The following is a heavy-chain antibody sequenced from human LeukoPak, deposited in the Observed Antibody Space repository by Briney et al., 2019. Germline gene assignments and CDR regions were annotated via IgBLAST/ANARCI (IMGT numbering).Heavy chain of an antibody. CDR2: IYPGYSDT. V-gene: IGHV5-51*01. J-gene: IGHJ4*02. CDR1: GYSLTTYW. CDR3: ASPPTRECSSISCPLSY. Sequence: GESLKISCKGSGYSLTTYWIAWVRQMPGKGLEWMGIIYPGYSDTRYSPSFQGQVTISVDQSVRAAYLQWSSLKASDTAMYYCASPPTRECSSISCPLSYWGQGTLVTVSS. D-gene: IGHD2-2*01.